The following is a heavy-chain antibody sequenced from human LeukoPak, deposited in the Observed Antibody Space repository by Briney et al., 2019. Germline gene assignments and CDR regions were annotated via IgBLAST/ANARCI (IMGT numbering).Heavy chain of an antibody. Sequence: ASVKVSCKASGYTFTSYYMHWVRQAPGQGLEWMGIINPGGGSTSYAQKFQGRVTMTRDTSTSTVYMELSSLRSEDTAVYYCARQDRVVTSSYYFDYWGQGTLVTVSS. D-gene: IGHD4-23*01. CDR1: GYTFTSYY. V-gene: IGHV1-46*01. CDR2: INPGGGST. J-gene: IGHJ4*02. CDR3: ARQDRVVTSSYYFDY.